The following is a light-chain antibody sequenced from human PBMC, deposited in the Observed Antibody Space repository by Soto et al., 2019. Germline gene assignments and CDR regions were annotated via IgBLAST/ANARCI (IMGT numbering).Light chain of an antibody. CDR2: SEN. Sequence: QSVLTQPPSASGTPGQRVTISCSGSSSNIGSNYVYWYQQLPGTAPKLLIYSENQQPSGVPDRFSGSKSGTSASLAISGLRSEDEADYYCAAWDDSLSGHVVFGGGTKLTVL. V-gene: IGLV1-47*02. CDR3: AAWDDSLSGHVV. J-gene: IGLJ2*01. CDR1: SSNIGSNY.